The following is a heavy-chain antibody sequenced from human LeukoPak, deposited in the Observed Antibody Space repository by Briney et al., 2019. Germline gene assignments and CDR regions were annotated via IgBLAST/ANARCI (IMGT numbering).Heavy chain of an antibody. V-gene: IGHV1-2*02. D-gene: IGHD2-8*01. CDR1: GYTFTAYY. CDR3: ARDVNGGNIDY. J-gene: IGHJ4*02. Sequence: ASVKVSSKASGYTFTAYYLHWVRQAPGQGLEWMGWINPNSGGTNYAQECQDRVTMTRDTSISTAYMELSRLTSDDTAVYYCARDVNGGNIDYWGQGTLVTVSS. CDR2: INPNSGGT.